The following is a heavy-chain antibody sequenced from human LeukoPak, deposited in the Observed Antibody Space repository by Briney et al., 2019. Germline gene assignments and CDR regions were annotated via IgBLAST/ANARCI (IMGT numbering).Heavy chain of an antibody. CDR3: AKDPIIAVAGTSGLSY. Sequence: GGSLRLSCAASGFTFSSYAMSWVRQAPGKGLEWVSAISGSGGSTYYADSVKGRFTISRDNSKNTLYLQMNSLRAEDTAVYYCAKDPIIAVAGTSGLSYWGQGTLVTVSS. CDR1: GFTFSSYA. CDR2: ISGSGGST. D-gene: IGHD6-19*01. J-gene: IGHJ4*02. V-gene: IGHV3-23*01.